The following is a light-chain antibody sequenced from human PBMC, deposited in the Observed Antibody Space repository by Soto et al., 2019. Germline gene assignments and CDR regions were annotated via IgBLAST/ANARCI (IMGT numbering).Light chain of an antibody. V-gene: IGKV3-11*01. J-gene: IGKJ5*01. CDR2: DAS. CDR1: QGVSSY. CDR3: QQRSNWPIT. Sequence: EIVLTQSPATLSLSPGERATLSCRASQGVSSYLAWYQQKPGQAPRLLIYDASNRATGIPARFSGSGSGTDFTHTISSLKTEDFAVYFCQQRSNWPITFGKGTRLEI.